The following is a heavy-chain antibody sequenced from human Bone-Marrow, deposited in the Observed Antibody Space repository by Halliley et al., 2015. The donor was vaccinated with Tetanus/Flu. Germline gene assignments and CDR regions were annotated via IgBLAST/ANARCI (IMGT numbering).Heavy chain of an antibody. J-gene: IGHJ4*02. Sequence: GHFFHGGNTQFNPSLISRVSLSIDTSKNQFSLKRNSVAAADTAVYFWARYALVPPDHIYFDSWGQGTLVTVSP. V-gene: IGHV4-59*01. D-gene: IGHD2-8*01. CDR3: ARYALVPPDHIYFDS. CDR2: FFHGGNT.